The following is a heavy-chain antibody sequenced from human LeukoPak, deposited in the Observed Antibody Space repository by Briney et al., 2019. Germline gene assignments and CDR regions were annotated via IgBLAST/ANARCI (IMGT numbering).Heavy chain of an antibody. V-gene: IGHV1-69*05. CDR3: ARGGYSYGYGADY. CDR2: IIPIFGTA. J-gene: IGHJ4*02. Sequence: SVKVSCKASGGTFSSYAISWVRQAPGQGLEWVGGIIPIFGTANYARKFQGRVTITTDESTSTAYMELSSLRSEDTAVYYCARGGYSYGYGADYWGQGTLVTVSS. CDR1: GGTFSSYA. D-gene: IGHD5-18*01.